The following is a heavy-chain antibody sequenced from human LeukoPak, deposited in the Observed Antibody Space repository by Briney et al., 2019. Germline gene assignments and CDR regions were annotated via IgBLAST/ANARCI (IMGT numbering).Heavy chain of an antibody. CDR1: GGSISGYF. Sequence: SETLSLTCTVSGGSISGYFWSWIRQPPGKGLEWIGYIHYSGSTNYNPSLKSRVTISVDTSKNQFSLKLSSVTAADTAVYYCARRCGGSCYGAFDIWGQGTMVTVSS. CDR3: ARRCGGSCYGAFDI. CDR2: IHYSGST. D-gene: IGHD2-15*01. V-gene: IGHV4-59*01. J-gene: IGHJ3*02.